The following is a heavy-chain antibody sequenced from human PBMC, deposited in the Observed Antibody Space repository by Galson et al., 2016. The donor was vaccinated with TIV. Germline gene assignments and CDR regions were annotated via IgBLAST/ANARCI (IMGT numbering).Heavy chain of an antibody. Sequence: SVKVSCKASGYSFSRHALNWVRQAPGQGLEWMGWINTNTGNPMYAQGFTGRFVFSLDTSVSTAYPQISSLKAEDTAVYYCARDRYCSSVSCSFDNNWFDPWGQGTLVTVSS. J-gene: IGHJ5*02. CDR2: INTNTGNP. CDR3: ARDRYCSSVSCSFDNNWFDP. D-gene: IGHD2-2*01. V-gene: IGHV7-4-1*02. CDR1: GYSFSRHA.